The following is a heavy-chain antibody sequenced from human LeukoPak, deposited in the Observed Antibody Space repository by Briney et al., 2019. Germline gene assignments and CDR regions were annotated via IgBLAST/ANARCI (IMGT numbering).Heavy chain of an antibody. CDR2: IKSKTDGGTT. CDR3: TTGHRPPYYYDSSGYPPTVY. J-gene: IGHJ4*02. D-gene: IGHD3-22*01. V-gene: IGHV3-15*01. Sequence: PGGSLRLSCAASGFTFSNAWMSWVRQAPGKGLEWVGRIKSKTDGGTTDYAAPVKGRFTISRDDSKNTLYLQMNSLKTEDTAVYYCTTGHRPPYYYDSSGYPPTVYWGQGTLVTVSS. CDR1: GFTFSNAW.